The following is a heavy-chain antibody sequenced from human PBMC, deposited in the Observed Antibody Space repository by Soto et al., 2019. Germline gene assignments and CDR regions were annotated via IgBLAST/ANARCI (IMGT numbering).Heavy chain of an antibody. J-gene: IGHJ4*02. Sequence: ASVKVSCKASGDTFTSYYMHWVRQAPGQGLEWMGIINPSDGSTSYAQKLQGRVTMTRDTSTSTAYMELRSLRSDDTAVYYCARCSGGSCYYFDYWGQGTLVTVSS. CDR3: ARCSGGSCYYFDY. CDR1: GDTFTSYY. CDR2: INPSDGST. D-gene: IGHD2-15*01. V-gene: IGHV1-46*01.